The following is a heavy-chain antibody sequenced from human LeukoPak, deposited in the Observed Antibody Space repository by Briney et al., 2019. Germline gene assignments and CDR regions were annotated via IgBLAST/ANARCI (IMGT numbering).Heavy chain of an antibody. V-gene: IGHV3-49*03. CDR2: IRSKSYGGTT. Sequence: GGSLRLSCTASGFIFGDYGMNWFRQAPGKGLEWVGFIRSKSYGGTTEYAASVKGRFTISRDDSKNTLYLQMNSLKTEDTAVYYCTTSRDYYDSSGYHPWGQGTLVTVSS. CDR3: TTSRDYYDSSGYHP. J-gene: IGHJ5*02. CDR1: GFIFGDYG. D-gene: IGHD3-22*01.